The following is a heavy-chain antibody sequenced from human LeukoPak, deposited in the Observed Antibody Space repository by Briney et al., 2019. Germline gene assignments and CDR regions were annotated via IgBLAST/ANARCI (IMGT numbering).Heavy chain of an antibody. V-gene: IGHV4-59*01. J-gene: IGHJ4*02. CDR2: IYYSGTT. CDR3: ARGVYIAAAQYAY. D-gene: IGHD6-13*01. CDR1: GGSIRSYY. Sequence: SVTLSLTCTVSGGSIRSYYWSWIRQPPGKGLVWIGYIYYSGTTNYNPSLKSRVTISEDTSKNQFALKRSSVTAADTAVYYCARGVYIAAAQYAYWGQGTLVTVSS.